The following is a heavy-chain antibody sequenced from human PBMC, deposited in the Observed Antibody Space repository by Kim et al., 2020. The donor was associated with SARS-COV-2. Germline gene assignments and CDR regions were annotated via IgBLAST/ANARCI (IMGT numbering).Heavy chain of an antibody. J-gene: IGHJ4*02. CDR2: T. D-gene: IGHD5-18*01. V-gene: IGHV3-74*01. Sequence: TRYADSWKGRFTVSRDNAKNTVYLQMHSLRVEDTGVYYCTRDLGWLQPFDYWGQGALVTVSS. CDR3: TRDLGWLQPFDY.